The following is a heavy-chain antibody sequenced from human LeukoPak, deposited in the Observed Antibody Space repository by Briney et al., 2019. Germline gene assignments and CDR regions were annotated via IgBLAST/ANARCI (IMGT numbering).Heavy chain of an antibody. J-gene: IGHJ4*02. CDR2: INPSDGST. Sequence: ASVKVSCKASGHIFISYYIHWVRQAPGQGLEWMGVINPSDGSTNYAQKYQDRVTMTRDTSTRTVYMQLSSLRSDDTAVYYCARDAAREFDYWGQGTLVTVSS. CDR1: GHIFISYY. CDR3: ARDAAREFDY. V-gene: IGHV1-46*01.